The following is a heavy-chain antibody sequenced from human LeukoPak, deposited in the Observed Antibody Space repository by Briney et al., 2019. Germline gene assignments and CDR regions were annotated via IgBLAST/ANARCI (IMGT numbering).Heavy chain of an antibody. CDR1: GFTFDDYA. V-gene: IGHV3-9*01. CDR3: AKEGYDSSGYYSSFDY. J-gene: IGHJ4*02. Sequence: GGSLRLSCAASGFTFDDYAMHWVRQAPGKGLEWVSGISWNSGSIGYADSVKGRFTISRDNAKNSLYLQMNSLRAEDTALYCCAKEGYDSSGYYSSFDYWGQGTLVTVSS. CDR2: ISWNSGSI. D-gene: IGHD3-22*01.